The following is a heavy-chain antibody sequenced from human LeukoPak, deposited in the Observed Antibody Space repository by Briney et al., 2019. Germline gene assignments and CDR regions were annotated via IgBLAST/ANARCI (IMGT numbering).Heavy chain of an antibody. CDR3: ARARVDIAMFTWLNWYFDL. Sequence: GRSLRLSCAASGFTFSNYAIHWVRQAPGKGLGWVAVISYDGSNKYYADSVKGRFTISRDHTRITLYLQMNSLRAEDTAVYYCARARVDIAMFTWLNWYFDLWGRGTLVTVSS. D-gene: IGHD5-18*01. J-gene: IGHJ2*01. CDR1: GFTFSNYA. V-gene: IGHV3-30-3*01. CDR2: ISYDGSNK.